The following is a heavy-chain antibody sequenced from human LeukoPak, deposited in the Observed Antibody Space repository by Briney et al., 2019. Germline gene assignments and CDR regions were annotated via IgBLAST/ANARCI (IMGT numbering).Heavy chain of an antibody. V-gene: IGHV4-61*02. Sequence: SQTLSLTCTVSGGSISSGSYYWSWIRQPAGKGLEWIGRIYTSGSTNYNPSLKSRVTISVDTSKNQFSLKLSSVTAADTAVYYCARVSSGPYYYYYMDVWGKGTTVTVSS. CDR2: IYTSGST. J-gene: IGHJ6*03. CDR1: GGSISSGSYY. CDR3: ARVSSGPYYYYYMDV. D-gene: IGHD3-22*01.